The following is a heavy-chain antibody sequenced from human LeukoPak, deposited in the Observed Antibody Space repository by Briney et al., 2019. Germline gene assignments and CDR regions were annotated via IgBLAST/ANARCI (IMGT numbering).Heavy chain of an antibody. V-gene: IGHV3-66*01. CDR3: AKLVVAIGTIDYFDY. D-gene: IGHD2-15*01. CDR1: GFTVSNNF. J-gene: IGHJ4*02. CDR2: IYSDGRT. Sequence: GGSLRLSCAASGFTVSNNFMTWVRQAPGKGLEWLSVIYSDGRTYYADSVKDRFTISRDNSKNTLYLQMNSLRAEDTAVYYCAKLVVAIGTIDYFDYWGQGTLVTVSS.